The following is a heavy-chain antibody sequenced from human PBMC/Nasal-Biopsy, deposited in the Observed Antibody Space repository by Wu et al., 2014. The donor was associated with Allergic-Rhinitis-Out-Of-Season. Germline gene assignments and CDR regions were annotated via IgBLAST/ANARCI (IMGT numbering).Heavy chain of an antibody. CDR2: IKSKTHGGTV. CDR3: TIEEKSPLWTGDLLTYHHHIDV. V-gene: IGHV3-15*01. J-gene: IGHJ6*03. D-gene: IGHD3-10*01. Sequence: LRLSCAATSGLSFNDAWMNWVRRAPGKGLEWVGRIKSKTHGGTVDYAAAVKGRFTISRDASKNTLYLQMKSLRAEDTAVYYCTIEEKSPLWTGDLLTYHHHIDVWGKGTTVTVSS. CDR1: GLSFNDAW.